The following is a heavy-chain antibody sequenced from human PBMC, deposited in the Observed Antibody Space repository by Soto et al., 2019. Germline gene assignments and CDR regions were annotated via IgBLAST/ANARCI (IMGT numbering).Heavy chain of an antibody. V-gene: IGHV1-69*01. CDR1: GGIFSTSA. D-gene: IGHD3-10*01. CDR3: ARDRDDYGSGNYYNRLDF. CDR2: IIPLFGTP. J-gene: IGHJ4*02. Sequence: QVQLVQSGAEVKKPGSSVKVSCKASGGIFSTSAISWLRQAPGQGLEWMGGIIPLFGTPNYAQRFQGRVTITGDASTSTAYLELSRLRSEDTVVYYCARDRDDYGSGNYYNRLDFWGQGTLVTVSS.